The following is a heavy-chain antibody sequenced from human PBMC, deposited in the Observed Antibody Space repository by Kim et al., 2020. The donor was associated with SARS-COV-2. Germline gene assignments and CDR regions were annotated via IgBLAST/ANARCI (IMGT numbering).Heavy chain of an antibody. D-gene: IGHD2-21*02. CDR2: IYYSGST. CDR1: GGSISSGGYY. Sequence: SETLSLTCTVSGGSISSGGYYWSWIRQHPGKGLEWIGYIYYSGSTYYNPSLKSRVTISVDTSKNQFSLKLSSVTAADTAVYYCARGSHIVVVTAILDYYGMDVWGQGTTVTVSS. CDR3: ARGSHIVVVTAILDYYGMDV. J-gene: IGHJ6*02. V-gene: IGHV4-31*03.